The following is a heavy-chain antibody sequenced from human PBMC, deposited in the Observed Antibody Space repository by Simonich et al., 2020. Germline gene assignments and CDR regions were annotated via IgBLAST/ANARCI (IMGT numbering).Heavy chain of an antibody. CDR3: ARGRANSYDYVWGSYRREMDV. CDR2: IWYDGSNK. V-gene: IGHV3-33*01. Sequence: GGGVVQPGRSLRLSCAASGFTFSSYGMHWVRQAPGKGVEWVAVIWYDGSNKYYADSVKGRFTISRDNSKNTLYLQMNSLRAEDTAVYYCARGRANSYDYVWGSYRREMDVWAKGPRSPSP. J-gene: IGHJ6*02. CDR1: GFTFSSYG. D-gene: IGHD3-16*02.